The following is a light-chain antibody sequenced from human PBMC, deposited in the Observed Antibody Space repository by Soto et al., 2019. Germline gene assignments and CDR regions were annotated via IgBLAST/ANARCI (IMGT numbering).Light chain of an antibody. J-gene: IGKJ4*01. CDR1: QTFCSNF. V-gene: IGKV3-20*01. CDR2: GTS. Sequence: EIVLTQSPGTLSLSPGERATLSCRASQTFCSNFLAWYQQKPGQAPRLLIYGTSSSATGVPDRFSGSGSGADFTLTISRLEPEDSAVYFCQQYASSPITFGEGTKVEIK. CDR3: QQYASSPIT.